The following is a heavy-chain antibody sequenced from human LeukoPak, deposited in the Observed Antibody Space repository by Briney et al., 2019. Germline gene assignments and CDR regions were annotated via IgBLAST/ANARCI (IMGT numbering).Heavy chain of an antibody. D-gene: IGHD2-8*02. Sequence: GGSLRLSCAASGFTFTNYAMNWVRQTTGKGLEWVSATVGSRPDTYHADSVKGRFTVSRDNSRNTLYLQMNNLRIEDSAVYYCTKAPLMSCTGAFCYPFDSWGQGTLVAVSS. CDR2: TVGSRPDT. V-gene: IGHV3-23*01. CDR3: TKAPLMSCTGAFCYPFDS. CDR1: GFTFTNYA. J-gene: IGHJ4*02.